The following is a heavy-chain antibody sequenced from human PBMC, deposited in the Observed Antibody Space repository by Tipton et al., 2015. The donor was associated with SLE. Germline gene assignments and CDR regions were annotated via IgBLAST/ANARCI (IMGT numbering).Heavy chain of an antibody. D-gene: IGHD3-10*01. CDR2: IEQDGSEK. Sequence: GSLRLSCAATGLTCKSYGRSGIRQAPGKGLEWVANIEQDGSEKYNVDSVEGRVTISRENAENSLYLQMKSLRAEDTAVYYCTMGRGWFREFDYWGQGTLVTVSS. CDR3: TMGRGWFREFDY. V-gene: IGHV3-7*01. J-gene: IGHJ4*02. CDR1: GLTCKSYG.